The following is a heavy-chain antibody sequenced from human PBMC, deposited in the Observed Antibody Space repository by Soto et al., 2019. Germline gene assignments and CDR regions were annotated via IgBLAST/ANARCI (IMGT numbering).Heavy chain of an antibody. J-gene: IGHJ5*02. CDR2: IVVGNGNT. Sequence: GASVKVSCKASGFTFSSSAVQWVRQARGQRLEWIGKIVVGNGNTNYAQKFQERVTITRNMSTSTAYMELSSLRSEDTAFYYCAAFDPGPMGFDPWGQGTLVTVSS. V-gene: IGHV1-58*01. CDR3: AAFDPGPMGFDP. D-gene: IGHD3-9*01. CDR1: GFTFSSSA.